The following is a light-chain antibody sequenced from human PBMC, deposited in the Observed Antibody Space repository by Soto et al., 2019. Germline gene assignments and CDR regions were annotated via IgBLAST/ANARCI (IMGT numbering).Light chain of an antibody. Sequence: QSALTQPASVSASPGQSITISCTGTSSDVATYNLVSWYQQHPGKAPKRIIYEGIKRPSGVSNRLSGSKSGNTASLTISGLQAEDEADYYCSSYAGGSTYVFGTGTKLTVL. CDR3: SSYAGGSTYV. V-gene: IGLV2-23*01. J-gene: IGLJ1*01. CDR1: SSDVATYNL. CDR2: EGI.